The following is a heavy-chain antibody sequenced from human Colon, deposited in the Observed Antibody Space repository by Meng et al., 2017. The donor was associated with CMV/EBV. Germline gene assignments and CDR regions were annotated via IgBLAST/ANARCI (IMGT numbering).Heavy chain of an antibody. Sequence: GGSLRLSCAASGFSFSTYAMHWVRQPPGKGLEWVAVTSNDGTNNNYADSVRGRFTISRDNFKNTVYLEMNSLRPEDTAVYYCARDLWLAHDIWSGYYDSWGQGTRVTVSS. CDR3: ARDLWLAHDIWSGYYDS. CDR2: TSNDGTNN. J-gene: IGHJ4*02. V-gene: IGHV3-30*19. D-gene: IGHD3-3*01. CDR1: GFSFSTYA.